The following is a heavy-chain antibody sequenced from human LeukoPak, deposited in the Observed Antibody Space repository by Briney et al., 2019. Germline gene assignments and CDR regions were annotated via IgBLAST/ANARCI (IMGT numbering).Heavy chain of an antibody. CDR1: GSSISSGGYY. J-gene: IGHJ4*02. Sequence: SQTLSLTCTVSGSSISSGGYYWSWIRQRPGKGLEWIGYIYYSGSTYYNPSLKSRVTMSADTSKNQFSLRLSSVTAADTAVYYCARETIVGATTGVLDYWGQGALVTVSS. D-gene: IGHD1-26*01. CDR3: ARETIVGATTGVLDY. CDR2: IYYSGST. V-gene: IGHV4-31*03.